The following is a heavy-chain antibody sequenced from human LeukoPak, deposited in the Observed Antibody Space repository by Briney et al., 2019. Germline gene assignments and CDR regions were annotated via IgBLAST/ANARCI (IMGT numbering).Heavy chain of an antibody. D-gene: IGHD2-15*01. CDR1: GYTFTAYY. J-gene: IGHJ3*02. Sequence: GASVKVSCKTSGYTFTAYYLHWVRQAPGQGLEWMGWINPNSGGTNFAQKFQGRVTMTRDTSITTAYMELSRLRFDDTAVYYCARFLCSGGSCYGDSFDIWGQGTMVTVSS. CDR2: INPNSGGT. V-gene: IGHV1-2*02. CDR3: ARFLCSGGSCYGDSFDI.